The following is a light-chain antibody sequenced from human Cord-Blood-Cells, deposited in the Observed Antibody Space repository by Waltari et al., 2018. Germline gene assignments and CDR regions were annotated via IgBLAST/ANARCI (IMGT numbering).Light chain of an antibody. Sequence: QSALTQPASVSGSPGQSITISCTGTSSDVGSYNLVSWYQQHPGKAPKLMSYEGSKRPSGVSNRFSGSKSGNTASLTISGLQAGDEADYYCCSDAGSSTVVFGGGTKLTVL. CDR1: SSDVGSYNL. V-gene: IGLV2-23*01. J-gene: IGLJ2*01. CDR3: CSDAGSSTVV. CDR2: EGS.